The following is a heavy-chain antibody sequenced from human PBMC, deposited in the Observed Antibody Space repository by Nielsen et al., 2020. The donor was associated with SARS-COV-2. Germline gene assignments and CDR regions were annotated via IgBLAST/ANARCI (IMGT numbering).Heavy chain of an antibody. CDR1: GFTFSSYA. CDR2: ISGSGGST. D-gene: IGHD2-2*01. J-gene: IGHJ4*02. Sequence: GESLKISCAASGFTFSSYAMSWVRQAPGKGPEWVSAISGSGGSTYYADSVKGRFTISRDNSKNTLYLQMNSLRAEDTAVYYCAKDRDIVVVPEFDYWGQGTLVTVSS. CDR3: AKDRDIVVVPEFDY. V-gene: IGHV3-23*01.